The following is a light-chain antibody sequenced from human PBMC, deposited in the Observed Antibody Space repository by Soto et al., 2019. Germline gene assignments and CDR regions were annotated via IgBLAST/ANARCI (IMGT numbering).Light chain of an antibody. Sequence: DIQMTQSRSSLCASLGERVTVTCRASQSISIYLNWYQLKPGKAPNLLMYGASYLKSGVPTRFSGSGSGTDFTLTIRSLQPEDFAIYYCQQPYTTPEINFGQGTQLEIK. V-gene: IGKV1-39*01. J-gene: IGKJ5*01. CDR2: GAS. CDR1: QSISIY. CDR3: QQPYTTPEIN.